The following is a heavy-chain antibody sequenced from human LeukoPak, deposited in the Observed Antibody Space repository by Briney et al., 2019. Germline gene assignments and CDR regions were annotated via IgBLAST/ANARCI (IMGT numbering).Heavy chain of an antibody. CDR3: ARSRGGRSMIVVGLIYYFDY. CDR1: GYTFTSYG. CDR2: ISAYNGNT. V-gene: IGHV1-18*01. J-gene: IGHJ4*02. D-gene: IGHD3-22*01. Sequence: ASVKVSCKASGYTFTSYGISWVRQAPGQGLEWMGWISAYNGNTNYAQKLQGRVTMTTDTSTSTAYMELRSLRSDDTAVYYCARSRGGRSMIVVGLIYYFDYWGQGTLVTVSS.